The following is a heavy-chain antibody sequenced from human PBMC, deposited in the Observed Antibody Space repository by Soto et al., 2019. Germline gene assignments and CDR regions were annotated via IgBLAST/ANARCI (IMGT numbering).Heavy chain of an antibody. CDR2: ISPYIGTT. CDR3: ARDIPQRRYFDLLSEQAEFAAFDI. Sequence: ASVKVSCKASGYTFTSYGISWVRQAPGQGLEWMGRISPYIGTTNYAQKLQGRVTMTADKSTSTAYMELSSLRSEDTAVYYCARDIPQRRYFDLLSEQAEFAAFDIWGQGTMLPVSS. J-gene: IGHJ3*02. V-gene: IGHV1-18*01. CDR1: GYTFTSYG. D-gene: IGHD3-9*01.